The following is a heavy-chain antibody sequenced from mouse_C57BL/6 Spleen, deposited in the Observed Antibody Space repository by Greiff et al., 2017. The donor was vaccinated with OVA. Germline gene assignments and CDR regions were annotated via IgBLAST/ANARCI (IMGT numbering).Heavy chain of an antibody. V-gene: IGHV5-4*01. D-gene: IGHD2-4*01. CDR2: ISDGGSYT. J-gene: IGHJ3*01. Sequence: EVQVVESGGGLVKPGGSLKLSCAASGFTFSSYAMSWVRQTPEKRLEWVATISDGGSYTYYPDNVKGRFTISRVNAKNNLYLQMSHLKSEDTAMYYCALYDYAFAYWGQGTLVTVSA. CDR3: ALYDYAFAY. CDR1: GFTFSSYA.